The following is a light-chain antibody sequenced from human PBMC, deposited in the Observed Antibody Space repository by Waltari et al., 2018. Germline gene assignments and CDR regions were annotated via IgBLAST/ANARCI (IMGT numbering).Light chain of an antibody. J-gene: IGKJ3*01. CDR2: WAS. CDR3: QQHSTIPFT. V-gene: IGKV4-1*01. CDR1: QSVLYSSNNMNH. Sequence: DVVMTQSPDSLAVSLGERATINCKSSQSVLYSSNNMNHLAWYQQTPGQPPRLLIYWASTRASGVPDRFSGSGSGTDFTLTISSLQAEDVAVYYCQQHSTIPFTFGPGTKVDIK.